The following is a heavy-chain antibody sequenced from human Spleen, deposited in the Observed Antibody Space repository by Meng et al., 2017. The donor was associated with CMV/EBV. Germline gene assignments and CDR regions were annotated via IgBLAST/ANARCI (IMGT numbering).Heavy chain of an antibody. J-gene: IGHJ4*02. CDR1: GFTFDDYG. CDR3: ARGYCSGGTCFPHFDY. Sequence: GGSLRLSCAASGFTFDDYGMSWVRQAPDKGLEWVSGINWNGASTGYADSVKGRFTISRDNAKNSLYLQMNSLRAEDTALYYCARGYCSGGTCFPHFDYWGQGTLVTVSS. V-gene: IGHV3-20*04. D-gene: IGHD2-15*01. CDR2: INWNGAST.